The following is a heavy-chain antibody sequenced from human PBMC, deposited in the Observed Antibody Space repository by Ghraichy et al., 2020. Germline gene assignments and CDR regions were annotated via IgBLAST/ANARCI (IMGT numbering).Heavy chain of an antibody. J-gene: IGHJ4*02. D-gene: IGHD3-10*01. Sequence: GGSLRLSCAASGFTFSSYAMSWVRQAPGKGLEWVSAISGSGGSTYYADSVKGRFTISRDNSKNTLYLQMNSLRAEDTAVYYCAILRFPDYYGSGSYNYWGQGTLVTVSS. V-gene: IGHV3-23*01. CDR3: AILRFPDYYGSGSYNY. CDR2: ISGSGGST. CDR1: GFTFSSYA.